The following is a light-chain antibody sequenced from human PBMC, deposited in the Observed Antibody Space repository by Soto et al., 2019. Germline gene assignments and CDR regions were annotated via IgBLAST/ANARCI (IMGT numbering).Light chain of an antibody. V-gene: IGKV3-20*01. CDR3: QQYGISPLMYT. Sequence: EIVLMQSPGTLSLSPGERATLSCRASQSVTNNYLAWYQQKPGQSPRLLIFGASSRATGVPDRFSGSGPGTDFTLTITRLEPEDFAVYYCQQYGISPLMYTFGQGTKL. J-gene: IGKJ2*01. CDR1: QSVTNNY. CDR2: GAS.